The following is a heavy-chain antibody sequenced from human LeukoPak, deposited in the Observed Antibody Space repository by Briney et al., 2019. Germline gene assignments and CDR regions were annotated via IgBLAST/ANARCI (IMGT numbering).Heavy chain of an antibody. CDR3: ARDHVAWFDP. V-gene: IGHV3-13*01. CDR2: IGTAGDT. D-gene: IGHD5-12*01. Sequence: GGSLRLSCAASGFTLSSYDMHWVRHATGKGREWVSAIGTAGDTYYPGSVKGRFTISRENAKHSLYLQINSLRAGDTAVYYCARDHVAWFDPWGQETLVTVSS. CDR1: GFTLSSYD. J-gene: IGHJ5*02.